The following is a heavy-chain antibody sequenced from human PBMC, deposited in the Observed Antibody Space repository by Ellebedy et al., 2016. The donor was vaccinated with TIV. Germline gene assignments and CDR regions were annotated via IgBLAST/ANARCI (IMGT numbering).Heavy chain of an antibody. J-gene: IGHJ4*02. V-gene: IGHV3-21*01. CDR3: ARVGGYYESSGDNFDY. Sequence: GESLKISXAASGFTFSTYAMNWVRQAPGKGLEWVSSISSRSSYIYYADSVKGRFTISRDNAENSLSLQMNSLRVEDTAVYYCARVGGYYESSGDNFDYWGQGTLVTVSS. D-gene: IGHD3-22*01. CDR1: GFTFSTYA. CDR2: ISSRSSYI.